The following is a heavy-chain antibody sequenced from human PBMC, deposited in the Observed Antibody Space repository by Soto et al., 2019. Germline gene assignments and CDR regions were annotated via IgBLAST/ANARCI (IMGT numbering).Heavy chain of an antibody. J-gene: IGHJ6*02. CDR2: ISAYNGNT. V-gene: IGHV1-18*04. CDR3: ARGRVDCSSTSCYMGYYGMDV. D-gene: IGHD2-2*02. Sequence: ASVKVSCKASGYTFTSYGISWVRQAPGQGLEWMGWISAYNGNTNYAQKLQGRVTMTTDTSTSTAYMELRSLRSDDTAVYYCARGRVDCSSTSCYMGYYGMDVWGQGTTVTVSS. CDR1: GYTFTSYG.